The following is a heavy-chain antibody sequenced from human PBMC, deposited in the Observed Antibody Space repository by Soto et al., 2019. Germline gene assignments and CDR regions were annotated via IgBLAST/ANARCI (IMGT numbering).Heavy chain of an antibody. Sequence: SETLSLTCTVSGVSIHNSHSFWAWIRQPPGKGLQFIASVYHNGGAHYNSSLKSRVTISVDTANNQVSLRMRSLTAADTAFYYCGRVVEGATRHTDPNSWGQGSLVTVSS. V-gene: IGHV4-39*01. J-gene: IGHJ4*02. CDR2: VYHNGGA. CDR3: GRVVEGATRHTDPNS. D-gene: IGHD2-21*01. CDR1: GVSIHNSHSF.